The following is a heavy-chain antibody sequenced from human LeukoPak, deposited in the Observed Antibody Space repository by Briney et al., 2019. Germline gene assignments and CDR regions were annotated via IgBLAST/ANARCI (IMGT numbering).Heavy chain of an antibody. CDR3: AKDRIFRIAAAGRPDDAFDI. CDR2: ISGSGDST. D-gene: IGHD6-13*01. J-gene: IGHJ3*02. CDR1: GFTFSSYD. V-gene: IGHV3-23*01. Sequence: GGSLRLSCAASGFTFSSYDMNWVRQAPGKGLEWVSGISGSGDSTYYADSVKGRFTISRDNSKNTLYLQMNSLRAEDTAVYYCAKDRIFRIAAAGRPDDAFDIWGQGTMVTVSS.